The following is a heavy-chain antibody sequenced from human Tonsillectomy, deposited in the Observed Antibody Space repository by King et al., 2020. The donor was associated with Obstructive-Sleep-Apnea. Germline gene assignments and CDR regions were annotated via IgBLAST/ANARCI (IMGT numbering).Heavy chain of an antibody. J-gene: IGHJ4*02. Sequence: HVQLVESGGGVVQPGRSLRLSCEASGFTFSRYGIHWVRQAPGKGLEWVAFISYDGSDEDYADSVKGRFTISRDNSKNTLYLQMNSLRAEDTAIYYCARDCEVVVTAILYFDYWGQGTLVTVSS. CDR1: GFTFSRYG. V-gene: IGHV3-30*04. D-gene: IGHD2-21*02. CDR3: ARDCEVVVTAILYFDY. CDR2: ISYDGSDE.